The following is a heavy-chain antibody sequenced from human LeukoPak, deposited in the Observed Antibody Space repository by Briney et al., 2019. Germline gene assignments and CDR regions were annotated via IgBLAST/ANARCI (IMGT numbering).Heavy chain of an antibody. CDR2: IIPIFGTA. Sequence: WASVTVSCKASGGTFSIYAISWVRQAPGQGLEWMGGIIPIFGTANYAQKFQGRVTITADESTSTAYMELSSLRSEDTAVYYCARGAGSSSWFHWGQGTLVTVSS. CDR3: ARGAGSSSWFH. V-gene: IGHV1-69*13. CDR1: GGTFSIYA. D-gene: IGHD6-13*01. J-gene: IGHJ4*02.